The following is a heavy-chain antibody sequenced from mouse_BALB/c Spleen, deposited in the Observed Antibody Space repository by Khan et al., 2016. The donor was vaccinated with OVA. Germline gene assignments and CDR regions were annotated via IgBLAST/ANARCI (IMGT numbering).Heavy chain of an antibody. Sequence: EVQLVESGPGLVKPSQSLSLTCTVTGYSITSYYAWNWIRQFPGNKLELMGYISSSGSTNYNPALKSRISFTRDTSKNQFIRQLNSVTTEYTATYYCASDGSRYNYAIDYWGQGTSVTVSS. CDR2: ISSSGST. V-gene: IGHV3-2*02. D-gene: IGHD2-3*01. CDR1: GYSITSYYA. J-gene: IGHJ4*01. CDR3: ASDGSRYNYAIDY.